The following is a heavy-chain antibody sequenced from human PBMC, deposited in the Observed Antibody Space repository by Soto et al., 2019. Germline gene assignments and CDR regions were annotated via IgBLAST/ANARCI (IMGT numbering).Heavy chain of an antibody. CDR3: ARDLRGYSGYDQADAFDI. Sequence: ASVKVSCKASGYTFTSYGISWVRQAPGQGLEWMGWISAYNGNTNYAQKLQGRVTMTTDTSTSTAYMELRSLRSDDTAVYYCARDLRGYSGYDQADAFDIWGQGTMVTVSS. D-gene: IGHD5-12*01. V-gene: IGHV1-18*01. CDR2: ISAYNGNT. CDR1: GYTFTSYG. J-gene: IGHJ3*02.